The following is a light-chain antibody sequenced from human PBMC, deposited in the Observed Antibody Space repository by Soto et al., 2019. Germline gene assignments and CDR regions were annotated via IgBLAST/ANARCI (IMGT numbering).Light chain of an antibody. J-gene: IGKJ3*01. CDR3: QQANSFPFT. CDR2: GAS. V-gene: IGKV1-12*01. Sequence: DIQMTQSPSFVSASVGDRVTITCRASQDISSRLAWYQQKPEKAPMLLIYGASSLQSGVPSRFSGSGSGTDFTLTIRSLQPEDFATYYCQQANSFPFTFGPGTKVDMK. CDR1: QDISSR.